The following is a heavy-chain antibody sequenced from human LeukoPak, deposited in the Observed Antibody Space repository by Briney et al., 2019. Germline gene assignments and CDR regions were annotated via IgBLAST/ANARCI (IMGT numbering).Heavy chain of an antibody. CDR2: IKQDGSEK. J-gene: IGHJ4*02. V-gene: IGHV3-7*01. D-gene: IGHD6-6*01. Sequence: PGGSLRLSCAASGFTFNNYWMHWVRQVPGKGLVWVANIKQDGSEKYYVDSVKGRFTISRDNAKNTLYLQMNSLRAEDTAVYYCARGLSGYSSSLGYWGQGTLVTVSS. CDR3: ARGLSGYSSSLGY. CDR1: GFTFNNYW.